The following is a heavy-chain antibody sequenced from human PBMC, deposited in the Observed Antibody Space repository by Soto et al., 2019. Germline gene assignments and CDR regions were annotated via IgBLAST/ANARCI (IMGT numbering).Heavy chain of an antibody. D-gene: IGHD3-10*01. CDR3: ARERVPSYIHHTWFDS. V-gene: IGHV4-30-4*01. J-gene: IGHJ5*01. Sequence: PSETLSLTCTVSGGSIISGDYYWMWLRQSPGKGLEWIGYNYYSGSTYYNPTLKSPVTISIDTSKNQFSLKLSSVTAADTAVYYCARERVPSYIHHTWFDSWGQGTLVTVSS. CDR2: NYYSGST. CDR1: GGSIISGDYY.